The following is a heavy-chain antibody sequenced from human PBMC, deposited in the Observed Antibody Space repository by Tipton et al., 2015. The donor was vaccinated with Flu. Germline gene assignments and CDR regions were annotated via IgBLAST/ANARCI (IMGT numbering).Heavy chain of an antibody. V-gene: IGHV4-39*07. D-gene: IGHD1-1*01. CDR1: GDSISTTIYY. CDR2: IYYSGTT. J-gene: IGHJ6*02. Sequence: TLSLTCTVSGDSISTTIYYWGWVRQPPGKGLEWIGSIYYSGTTYYNPSLKSRVTISVDSSKNEFSLTLASLPAADTAVYYCARDLWNDRRAYYYYGVDVGGQGTTVTVSS. CDR3: ARDLWNDRRAYYYYGVDV.